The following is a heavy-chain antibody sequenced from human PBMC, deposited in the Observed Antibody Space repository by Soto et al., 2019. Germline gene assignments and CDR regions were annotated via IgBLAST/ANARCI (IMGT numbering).Heavy chain of an antibody. J-gene: IGHJ4*02. CDR1: GFTFSSYS. D-gene: IGHD3-3*01. Sequence: GGSLRLSCAASGFTFSSYSMNWVRQAPGKGLEWVSYISSSSSTIYYADSVKGRFTISRDNAKNSLYLQMNSLRDEDTAVYYCARTIFGVVIEDYYFDYWGQGTLVTVSS. CDR3: ARTIFGVVIEDYYFDY. V-gene: IGHV3-48*02. CDR2: ISSSSSTI.